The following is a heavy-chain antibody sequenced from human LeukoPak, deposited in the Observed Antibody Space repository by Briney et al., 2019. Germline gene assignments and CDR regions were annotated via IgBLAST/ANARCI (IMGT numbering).Heavy chain of an antibody. D-gene: IGHD1-26*01. J-gene: IGHJ4*02. Sequence: GGSLRLSCAASGFTFSSYAMSWVRQAPGKGLEWVSAISGSGGSTYYADSVKGRFTISRDNSKNTLYLQMNSLGAEDTAVYYCAKGMEWELLMNYWGQGTLVTVSS. CDR3: AKGMEWELLMNY. V-gene: IGHV3-23*01. CDR1: GFTFSSYA. CDR2: ISGSGGST.